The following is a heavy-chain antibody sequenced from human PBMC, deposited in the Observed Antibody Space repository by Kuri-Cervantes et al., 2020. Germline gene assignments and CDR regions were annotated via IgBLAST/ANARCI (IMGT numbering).Heavy chain of an antibody. J-gene: IGHJ3*02. CDR3: AREVAVARGAFDI. D-gene: IGHD6-19*01. CDR2: IDRRGST. CDR1: GGSFSGYY. Sequence: SETLSLTCAVYGGSFSGYYWSWIRQPPGKGLEWIGEIDRRGSTNYNPSLKSRATASVDTSKNQFSLRLSSVTAADTAVYYCAREVAVARGAFDIWGQGTMVTVSS. V-gene: IGHV4-34*01.